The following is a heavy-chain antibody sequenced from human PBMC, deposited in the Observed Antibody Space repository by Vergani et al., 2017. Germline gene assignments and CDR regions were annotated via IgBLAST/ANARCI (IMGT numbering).Heavy chain of an antibody. CDR1: GFTFSSYA. D-gene: IGHD6-19*01. J-gene: IGHJ4*02. Sequence: EVQLLESGGGLVQPGGSLRLSCAASGFTFSSYAMSWVRQAPGKGLEWVSAISGSGGSTYYAYSVKGRFTISRDNSKNTLYLQMNSLRAEDTAVFYCAKDSSGWYNYFDYWGQGTLVTVSS. V-gene: IGHV3-23*01. CDR2: ISGSGGST. CDR3: AKDSSGWYNYFDY.